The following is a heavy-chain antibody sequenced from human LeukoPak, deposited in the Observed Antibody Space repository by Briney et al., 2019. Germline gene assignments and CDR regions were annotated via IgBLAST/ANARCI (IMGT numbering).Heavy chain of an antibody. Sequence: GASVKVPCKASGYTFTGYYMRWVRQAPGQGLEWMGWINPNSGGTNYAQKFQGRVTMTRDTSISTAYMELSRLRSDDTAVYYCARDGSDYYGSGSERVYFDYWGQGTLVTVSS. CDR3: ARDGSDYYGSGSERVYFDY. CDR2: INPNSGGT. CDR1: GYTFTGYY. D-gene: IGHD3-10*01. V-gene: IGHV1-2*02. J-gene: IGHJ4*02.